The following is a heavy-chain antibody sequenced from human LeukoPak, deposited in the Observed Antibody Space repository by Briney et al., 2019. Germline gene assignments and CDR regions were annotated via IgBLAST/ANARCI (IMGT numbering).Heavy chain of an antibody. CDR3: ARETGSYDY. V-gene: IGHV3-48*03. CDR1: GFTFSSYE. D-gene: IGHD3-9*01. CDR2: ISSSGSTV. J-gene: IGHJ4*02. Sequence: GGSLRRSCAASGFTFSSYEMNWVRQAPGKGLEWVSYISSSGSTVYYADSVKGRFTISRDNAKNSLYLQMNSLRAEDTAVYYCARETGSYDYWGQGTLVTVSS.